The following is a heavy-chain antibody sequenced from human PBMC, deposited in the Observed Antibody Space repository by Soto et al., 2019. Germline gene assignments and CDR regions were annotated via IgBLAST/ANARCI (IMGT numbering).Heavy chain of an antibody. Sequence: DVHLLESGGGLVQPGGSLRLSCVASGYNFGSYAMKWVRQAPGKGLEWISTIGGGGIGSYYADSMKGRFTISRDNSKNTLFLQMNSLRADVTGVYYCAKDPRLDRRGVDAWGQGTQVTVSS. D-gene: IGHD1-1*01. CDR2: IGGGGIGS. J-gene: IGHJ5*02. CDR3: AKDPRLDRRGVDA. CDR1: GYNFGSYA. V-gene: IGHV3-23*01.